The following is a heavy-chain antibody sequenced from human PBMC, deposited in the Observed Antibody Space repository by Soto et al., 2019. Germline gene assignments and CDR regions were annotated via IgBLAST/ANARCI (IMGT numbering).Heavy chain of an antibody. Sequence: GGSLRLSCAASGFTFSSYAMSWVRQAPGKGLEWVSAISGSGGSTYYADSVKGRFTISRDNSKNTLYLQMNSLRAEDTAVYYCAKCLTYYYDSSGLIDYWGQGTLVTVSS. V-gene: IGHV3-23*01. CDR3: AKCLTYYYDSSGLIDY. J-gene: IGHJ4*02. CDR1: GFTFSSYA. CDR2: ISGSGGST. D-gene: IGHD3-22*01.